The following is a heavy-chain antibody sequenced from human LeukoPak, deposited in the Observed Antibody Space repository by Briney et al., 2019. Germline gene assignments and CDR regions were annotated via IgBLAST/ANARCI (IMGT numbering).Heavy chain of an antibody. Sequence: ASVKVSCKASGYTFTGYYMHWVRQAPGQGLEWMGWINPNSGGTNYAQKFQGRVIMTRDTSISTAYMELSRLRSDDTAVYYCARVSTAMVPYDAFDIWGQGTMVTVPS. CDR3: ARVSTAMVPYDAFDI. CDR1: GYTFTGYY. J-gene: IGHJ3*02. CDR2: INPNSGGT. D-gene: IGHD5-18*01. V-gene: IGHV1-2*02.